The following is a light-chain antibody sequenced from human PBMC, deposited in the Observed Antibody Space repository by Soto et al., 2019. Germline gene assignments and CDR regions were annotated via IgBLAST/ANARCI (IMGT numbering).Light chain of an antibody. J-gene: IGKJ1*01. CDR3: QQRSNWPRT. CDR2: DAS. Sequence: EIVLTQSRATLSLSPLERATLXCRASQSVSSYLAWYQQKPGQAPRLLIYDASNRATGIPARFSGSGSGTDFTLTISSLEPEDFAVYYCQQRSNWPRTFGQGTKVDI. V-gene: IGKV3-11*01. CDR1: QSVSSY.